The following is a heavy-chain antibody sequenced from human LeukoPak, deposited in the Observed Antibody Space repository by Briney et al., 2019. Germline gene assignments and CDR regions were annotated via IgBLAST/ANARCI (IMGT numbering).Heavy chain of an antibody. D-gene: IGHD2-15*01. Sequence: ASVKVSCKASGYTFAGYYMHWVRQAPGQGLEWMGRINPNSGGTNYAQKFQGRVTMTRDTSISTAYLQWSSLKASDTAMYYCALHGATPWVYYYGMDVWGQGTTVTVSS. CDR2: INPNSGGT. CDR3: ALHGATPWVYYYGMDV. CDR1: GYTFAGYY. V-gene: IGHV1-2*06. J-gene: IGHJ6*02.